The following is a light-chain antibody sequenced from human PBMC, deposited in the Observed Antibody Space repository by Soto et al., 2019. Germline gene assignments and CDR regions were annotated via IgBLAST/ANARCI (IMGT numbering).Light chain of an antibody. CDR1: QGISTY. J-gene: IGKJ1*01. Sequence: DIKMTQSPSSLSASVGVRVAITCRASQGISTYLNWYQQRPGKAPKLLIYAASSLQSGVPSRFSGSGSETDFTLTISSLQPEDFATYSCQQSYSTTWTLGQGTKVDIK. V-gene: IGKV1-39*01. CDR2: AAS. CDR3: QQSYSTTWT.